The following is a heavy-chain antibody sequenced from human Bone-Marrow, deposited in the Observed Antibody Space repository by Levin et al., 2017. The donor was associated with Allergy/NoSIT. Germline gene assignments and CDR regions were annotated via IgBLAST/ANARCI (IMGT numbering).Heavy chain of an antibody. J-gene: IGHJ4*02. Sequence: SETLSLTCTVSGASVSSSGFYWTWIRQRPGKGLEWIGYIFYPGNTSYNPSLKSRVSISEDRSKNQFSLTLNSVTAADTAVYYCARESVYYGSGSWIDCWGQGTLVIVSS. D-gene: IGHD3-10*01. V-gene: IGHV4-31*03. CDR2: IFYPGNT. CDR3: ARESVYYGSGSWIDC. CDR1: GASVSSSGFY.